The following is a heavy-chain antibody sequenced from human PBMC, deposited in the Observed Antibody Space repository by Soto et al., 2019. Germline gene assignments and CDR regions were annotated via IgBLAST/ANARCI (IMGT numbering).Heavy chain of an antibody. V-gene: IGHV1-69*01. J-gene: IGHJ4*02. CDR3: ARGGVQLAQTIYYFDY. D-gene: IGHD3-9*01. Sequence: QVQLVQSGAEVKKPGSSVKVSCKASGGTFSSYAISWVRQAPGQGLEWMGGIIPIFGTANYAQKFQDRVTITADESTSTAYMELSSLRSEDTAVYYCARGGVQLAQTIYYFDYWGQGTLVTVSS. CDR1: GGTFSSYA. CDR2: IIPIFGTA.